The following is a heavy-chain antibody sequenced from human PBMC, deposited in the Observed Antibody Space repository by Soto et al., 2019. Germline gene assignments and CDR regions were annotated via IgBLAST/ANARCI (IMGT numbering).Heavy chain of an antibody. V-gene: IGHV4-59*12. CDR1: GGSISSYY. J-gene: IGHJ6*02. CDR3: ARAHYGDYGYGMDV. CDR2: IYHSGSA. D-gene: IGHD4-17*01. Sequence: SETLSLTCTVSGGSISSYYWSWIRQPPGKGLEWIGYIYHSGSAYYNPSLKSRVTISVDRSKNQFSLKLSSVTAADTAVYYCARAHYGDYGYGMDVWGQGTTVTVSS.